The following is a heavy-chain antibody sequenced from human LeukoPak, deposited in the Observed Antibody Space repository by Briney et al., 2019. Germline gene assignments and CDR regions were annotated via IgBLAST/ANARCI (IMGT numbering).Heavy chain of an antibody. D-gene: IGHD6-13*01. CDR3: ARQRSRNRYYYYYMDV. Sequence: GESLKISCKGSGYSFTSYWIGWVRQMPGKGLEWMGIIYPGDSDTRYSPSFQGQVTISAAKSISTAYLQWSSLKASDTAMYYCARQRSRNRYYYYYMDVWGKGTTVTVSS. J-gene: IGHJ6*03. CDR2: IYPGDSDT. CDR1: GYSFTSYW. V-gene: IGHV5-51*01.